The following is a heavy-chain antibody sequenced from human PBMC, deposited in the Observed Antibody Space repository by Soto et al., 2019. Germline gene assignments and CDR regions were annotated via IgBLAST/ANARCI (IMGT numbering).Heavy chain of an antibody. J-gene: IGHJ5*02. Sequence: SETRSLTGTVSGDSVSRASFYWIWIRQAPGKGLEWIGFIYFSGSTNYNPSLKSRVTMSLDTSKNQFSLKLRSVTPADTAVYFCARVNSGRNWFDPWGQGTLVTVSS. CDR3: ARVNSGRNWFDP. CDR1: GDSVSRASFY. D-gene: IGHD6-19*01. V-gene: IGHV4-61*01. CDR2: IYFSGST.